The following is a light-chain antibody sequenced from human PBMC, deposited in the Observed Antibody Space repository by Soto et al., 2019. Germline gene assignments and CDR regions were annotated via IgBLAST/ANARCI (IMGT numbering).Light chain of an antibody. CDR2: DDT. V-gene: IGLV3-21*02. J-gene: IGLJ2*01. CDR1: NIDTKS. CDR3: QVWDISTYHVV. Sequence: SYELTQPPSVSVAPGQTAKITCAGDNIDTKSMHWYQQRPGQAPVLVVHDDTDRAAGIPERFSGSKSGGTATLPISRVEAGDEADYYCQVWDISTYHVVFGGGTKLTVL.